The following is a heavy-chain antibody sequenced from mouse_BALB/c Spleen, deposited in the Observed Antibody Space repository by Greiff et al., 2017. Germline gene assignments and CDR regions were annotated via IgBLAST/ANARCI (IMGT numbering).Heavy chain of an antibody. CDR3: AREGYGNLAY. D-gene: IGHD2-10*02. J-gene: IGHJ3*01. CDR2: IYPGDGST. CDR1: GYTFTSYD. Sequence: QVQLQQSGAELAKPGASVKMSCKASGYTFTSYDINWVKQRPGQGLEWIGWIYPGDGSTKYNEKFKGKATLTADKSSSTAYMQLSSLTSENSAVYFCAREGYGNLAYWGQGTLVTVSA. V-gene: IGHV1S56*01.